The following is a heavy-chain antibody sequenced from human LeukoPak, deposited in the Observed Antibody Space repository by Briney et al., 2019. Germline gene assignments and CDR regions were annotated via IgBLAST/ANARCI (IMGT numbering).Heavy chain of an antibody. Sequence: GEALQISCQGSGYSFNSYWIAWVRPMPGKGLEWMGIIYPGDSDTRYSPSFRGQITISADKSINTAYLRWSSLKASDTAMCYCARAYYCGGGSCKLEYWGQGTLVTVSS. D-gene: IGHD2-15*01. CDR2: IYPGDSDT. V-gene: IGHV5-51*01. J-gene: IGHJ4*02. CDR3: ARAYYCGGGSCKLEY. CDR1: GYSFNSYW.